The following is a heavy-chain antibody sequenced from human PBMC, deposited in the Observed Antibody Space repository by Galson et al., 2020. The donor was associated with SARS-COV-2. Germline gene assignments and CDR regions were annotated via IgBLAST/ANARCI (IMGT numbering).Heavy chain of an antibody. CDR2: IYLSERT. J-gene: IGHJ4*02. D-gene: IGHD1-26*01. Sequence: SQTLSLTCSVSGGSISSSSYYWSWIRQPAGKGLEWIGRIYLSERTNYNPSFQSRVTISADTSKNQFSLRLTSVTAADTAVYYCARESRWDRYFHNWGQGSLVTVSS. CDR1: GGSISSSSYY. CDR3: ARESRWDRYFHN. V-gene: IGHV4-61*02.